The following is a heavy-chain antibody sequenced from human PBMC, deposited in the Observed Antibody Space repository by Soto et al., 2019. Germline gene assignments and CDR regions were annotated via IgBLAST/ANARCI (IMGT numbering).Heavy chain of an antibody. Sequence: ASVKVACKASGYTFTSYDINWVRQATGQGLEWMGWMNPNSGNTGYAQKFQGRVTMTRNTSISTAYMELSSLRSEDTAVYYCARGTSSSWTWNWFDPWGQGTLVTVSS. J-gene: IGHJ5*02. CDR1: GYTFTSYD. V-gene: IGHV1-8*01. CDR2: MNPNSGNT. D-gene: IGHD6-13*01. CDR3: ARGTSSSWTWNWFDP.